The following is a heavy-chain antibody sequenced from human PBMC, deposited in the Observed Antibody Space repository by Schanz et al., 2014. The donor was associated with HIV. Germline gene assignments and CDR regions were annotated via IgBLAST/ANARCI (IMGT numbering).Heavy chain of an antibody. D-gene: IGHD3-9*01. CDR3: ARGDILTGLYPYYFDS. V-gene: IGHV1-46*01. Sequence: QVQLVQSGAEVKKPGASVKVSCKASGYTFTSQYMHWVRQAPGQGLEWMGLINPYDGSTSNAQKFQGRVTMTRDTSTSTVDMQLSSLTSDDTAVYYCARGDILTGLYPYYFDSWGQGTLVTVSS. CDR2: INPYDGST. J-gene: IGHJ4*02. CDR1: GYTFTSQY.